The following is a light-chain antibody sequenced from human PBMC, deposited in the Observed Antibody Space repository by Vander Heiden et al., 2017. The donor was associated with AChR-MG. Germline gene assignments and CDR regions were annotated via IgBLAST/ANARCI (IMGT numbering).Light chain of an antibody. CDR1: HGVSDN. V-gene: IGKV3-15*01. Sequence: EIMMTQSPVTLSVSPGERATLSCRASHGVSDNLAWYQQRPGQAPRLLIYGASTRATGIPARFSGSGSGTEFTLTSSSRQSEDFVVYYWQQDNNLHTFGQGTKLELK. CDR3: QQDNNLHT. J-gene: IGKJ2*01. CDR2: GAS.